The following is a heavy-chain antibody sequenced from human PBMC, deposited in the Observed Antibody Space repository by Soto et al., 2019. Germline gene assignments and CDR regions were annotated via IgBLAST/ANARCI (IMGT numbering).Heavy chain of an antibody. Sequence: QVQRVESGGGLVKPGGSLRLSCAASGFTFSDYYMSWIRQAPGKGLEWVSYISSRSSTIFYADSVKGRFTIYRDNVKNTHYMQMTSLRAQVTAVYYCERGPKGASVVYWGQGILVTVSS. CDR2: ISSRSSTI. CDR3: ERGPKGASVVY. J-gene: IGHJ4*02. V-gene: IGHV3-11*01. CDR1: GFTFSDYY.